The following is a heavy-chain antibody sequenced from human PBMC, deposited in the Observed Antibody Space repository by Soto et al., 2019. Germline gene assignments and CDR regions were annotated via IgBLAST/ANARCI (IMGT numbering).Heavy chain of an antibody. CDR2: IHHSGST. CDR1: GGSFSGYY. Sequence: QVQLQQGGAGLLKPSETLSLTCAVYGGSFSGYYWTWIRQPPGTGLEWIGEIHHSGSTNYNPSLMSRDTISVDTYKNQFSLKLTSVTAADTAVYYCARDKITGLFDYWGEGTLVTVSS. V-gene: IGHV4-34*01. J-gene: IGHJ4*02. CDR3: ARDKITGLFDY. D-gene: IGHD2-8*02.